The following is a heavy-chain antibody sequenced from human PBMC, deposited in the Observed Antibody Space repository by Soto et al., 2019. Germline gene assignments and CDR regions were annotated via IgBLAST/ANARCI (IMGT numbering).Heavy chain of an antibody. V-gene: IGHV3-23*01. CDR1: GFSFSGYA. CDR2: ISGSGATT. Sequence: EVQLLESGGGSVQPGGSLRLSCAASGFSFSGYAMAWVRQAPGKGLEWVSGISGSGATTYYADSVKGRCTISRVNSKNTLSLQVNRLSAEDTAVYYCAKAGGGYTKWHFDSWGHGSLVTVSS. J-gene: IGHJ4*01. D-gene: IGHD5-12*01. CDR3: AKAGGGYTKWHFDS.